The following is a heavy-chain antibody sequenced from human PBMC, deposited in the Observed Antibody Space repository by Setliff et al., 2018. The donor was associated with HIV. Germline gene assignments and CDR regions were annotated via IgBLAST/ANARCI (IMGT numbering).Heavy chain of an antibody. CDR2: INPNSGGT. CDR1: GYTFTSYY. J-gene: IGHJ5*02. CDR3: ARGGPARVALLYWFDP. D-gene: IGHD2-21*01. V-gene: IGHV1-2*02. Sequence: ASVKVSCKASGYTFTSYYIHWVRQAPGQGLEWMGRINPNSGGTNYAQKFQGRVTMTRDTSISTAYMELSRLRSDDTAVYYCARGGPARVALLYWFDPWGQGTLVTVSS.